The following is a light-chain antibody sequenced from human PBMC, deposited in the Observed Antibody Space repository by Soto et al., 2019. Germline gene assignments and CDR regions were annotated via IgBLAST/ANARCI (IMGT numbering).Light chain of an antibody. CDR2: DDN. V-gene: IGLV1-51*01. CDR3: SSWNSGLSAYV. CDR1: SSNIGRNS. J-gene: IGLJ1*01. Sequence: QSVLTQPPSVSAAPGQQVTLSYSGSSSNIGRNSVSWYQQLPGTAPKLLIYDDNTRPSGIPDRFPGPKPGTSATLGIPGSQTGDEADYYCSSWNSGLSAYVFGTGTKGT.